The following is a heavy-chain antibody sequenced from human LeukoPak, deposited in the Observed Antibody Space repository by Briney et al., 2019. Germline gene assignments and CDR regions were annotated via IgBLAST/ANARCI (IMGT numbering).Heavy chain of an antibody. CDR1: GFTVSSNY. D-gene: IGHD5-12*01. CDR3: ARAEGGGYDYYFDY. Sequence: GGSLRLSCAASGFTVSSNYMSWVRQAPGKGLEWVSVIYSGGSTYYADSVKGRFTISRDNSKNTLYLQMNSLRAEDTAVYYCARAEGGGYDYYFDYWGQGTLVTVSS. V-gene: IGHV3-53*01. J-gene: IGHJ4*02. CDR2: IYSGGST.